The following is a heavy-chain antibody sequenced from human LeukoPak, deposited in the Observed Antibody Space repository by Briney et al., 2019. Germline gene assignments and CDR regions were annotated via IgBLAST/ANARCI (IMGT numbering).Heavy chain of an antibody. D-gene: IGHD4-23*01. CDR1: GFTFSSYF. V-gene: IGHV3-30*03. CDR2: ISYDGSNK. J-gene: IGHJ4*02. Sequence: GGSLRLSCAASGFTFSSYFMSWVRQAPGKGLEWVAVISYDGSNKYYADSVKGRFTISRDNSKNTLYLQMNSLRAEDTAVYYCAREDYGGNSNFDYWGQGTLVTVSS. CDR3: AREDYGGNSNFDY.